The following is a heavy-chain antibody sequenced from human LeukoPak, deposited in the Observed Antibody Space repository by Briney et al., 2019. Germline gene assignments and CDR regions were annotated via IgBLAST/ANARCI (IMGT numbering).Heavy chain of an antibody. J-gene: IGHJ4*02. CDR3: ARDPYNTILYRLSH. CDR1: GFPFGTYA. D-gene: IGHD3-10*01. V-gene: IGHV3-23*01. Sequence: PGGSLRLSCAGSGFPFGTYAMSWVRQAPGMGLEWVSSISADGQVTYYADSVEGRFTVSRDNSKSTLYLQLNSLRAEDTATYYCARDPYNTILYRLSHGGQGTLVTVSS. CDR2: ISADGQVT.